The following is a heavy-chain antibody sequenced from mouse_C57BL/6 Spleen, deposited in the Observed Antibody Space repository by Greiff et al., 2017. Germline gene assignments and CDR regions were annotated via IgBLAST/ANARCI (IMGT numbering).Heavy chain of an antibody. Sequence: QVQLQQSGPELVKPGASVKISCKASGYAFRSSWMNWVKQRPGKGLEWIGRIYPGDGDTNYNGKFKSKATLTADKSSSTAYMQLSSLTSEDSAVYFCARQTGTDYAMDYWGQGTSVTVSS. CDR3: ARQTGTDYAMDY. V-gene: IGHV1-82*01. D-gene: IGHD4-1*01. J-gene: IGHJ4*01. CDR1: GYAFRSSW. CDR2: IYPGDGDT.